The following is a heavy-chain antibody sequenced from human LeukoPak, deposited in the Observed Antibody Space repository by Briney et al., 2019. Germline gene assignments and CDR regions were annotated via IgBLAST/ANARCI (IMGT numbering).Heavy chain of an antibody. CDR2: IYYSGST. CDR1: GGSISSYY. Sequence: SETLSLTCTVSGGSISSYYWSWIRQPPGKGLEWVGYIYYSGSTNYNPSLKSRVTISVDTSKNQFSLKLSSVTAADTAVYYCARHRRYYYYGMDVWGQGTTVTVSS. J-gene: IGHJ6*02. CDR3: ARHRRYYYYGMDV. V-gene: IGHV4-59*08.